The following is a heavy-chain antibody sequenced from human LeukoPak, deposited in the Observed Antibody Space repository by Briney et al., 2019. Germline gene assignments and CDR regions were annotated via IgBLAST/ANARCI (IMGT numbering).Heavy chain of an antibody. CDR1: GFTFSSYG. J-gene: IGHJ6*02. CDR2: ISYDGSNK. CDR3: AKPAVAAPPLYYYYGMDV. Sequence: GGSLRLSCAASGFTFSSYGMRWVRQAPGKGLEWGAVISYDGSNKYYADSVKGRFTISRDNSKNTLYLQMNSLRAEDTAVYYCAKPAVAAPPLYYYYGMDVWGQGTTVTVSS. V-gene: IGHV3-30*18. D-gene: IGHD6-19*01.